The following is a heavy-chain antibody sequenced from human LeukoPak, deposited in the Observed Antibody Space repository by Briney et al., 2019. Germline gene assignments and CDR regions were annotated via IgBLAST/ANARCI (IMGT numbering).Heavy chain of an antibody. D-gene: IGHD6-19*01. CDR1: GFAFNTYS. J-gene: IGHJ4*02. CDR2: ISSSSTTI. V-gene: IGHV3-48*04. Sequence: TGGSLRLSCAASGFAFNTYSMNWVRQAPGKGLEWVSFISSSSTTIYYAASVKGRFTISRDNAKNSLYLQMNSLRAEDTALYYCAKDISPAVAASFDYWGQGTLVTVSS. CDR3: AKDISPAVAASFDY.